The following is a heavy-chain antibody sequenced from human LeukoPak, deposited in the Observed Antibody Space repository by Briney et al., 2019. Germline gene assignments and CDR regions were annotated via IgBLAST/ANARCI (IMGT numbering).Heavy chain of an antibody. CDR3: ARVMGPPDH. Sequence: ASVKVSCKTSGYTFNKLDITWVRQAPGQGLEWMGWISTYNGNPNPAQKFQGRVTMTTDSPTNTAYMELRSLRSDDTAVYYCARVMGPPDHWGQGNLVTVSS. D-gene: IGHD3-16*01. J-gene: IGHJ5*02. CDR1: GYTFNKLD. CDR2: ISTYNGNP. V-gene: IGHV1-18*01.